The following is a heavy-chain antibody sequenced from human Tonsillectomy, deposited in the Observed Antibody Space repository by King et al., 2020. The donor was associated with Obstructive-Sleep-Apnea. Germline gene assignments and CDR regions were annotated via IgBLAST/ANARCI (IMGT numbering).Heavy chain of an antibody. CDR1: GFAFSSYA. D-gene: IGHD3-22*01. CDR2: ISYVETVK. CDR3: ARDYWDYDSSGYYTYFDD. J-gene: IGHJ4*02. V-gene: IGHV3-30*04. Sequence: VQLVESGGGVVQPGRSLRLSCAASGFAFSSYAMHWVRQAPGKGLEWVAVISYVETVKYCADSVKGRFTISRDSSKNMLYLQMNSLRAEDTAVYYCARDYWDYDSSGYYTYFDDWGQGTLVTVSS.